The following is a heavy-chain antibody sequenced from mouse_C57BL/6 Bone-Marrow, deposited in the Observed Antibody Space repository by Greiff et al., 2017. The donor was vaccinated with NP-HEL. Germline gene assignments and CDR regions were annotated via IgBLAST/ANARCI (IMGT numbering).Heavy chain of an antibody. J-gene: IGHJ2*01. CDR3: ARLGYYNDY. V-gene: IGHV1-26*01. CDR2: INPNNGGT. CDR1: GYTFTDYY. D-gene: IGHD2-12*01. Sequence: EVQLQQSGPELVKPGASVKISCKASGYTFTDYYMNWVKQSHGKSLEWIGDINPNNGGTSYNQKFKGKATLTVGKSSSTAYMELRSLTSEDSAVYYCARLGYYNDYWGQGTTLTVSS.